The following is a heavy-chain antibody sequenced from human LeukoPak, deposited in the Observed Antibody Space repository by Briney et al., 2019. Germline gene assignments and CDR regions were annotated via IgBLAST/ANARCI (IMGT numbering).Heavy chain of an antibody. CDR1: GFTLSIYA. J-gene: IGHJ6*02. Sequence: PGGSLRLSCAASGFTLSIYAMHWVRQAPGKGLEWVAVILYDGSNKYYADSVKGRFTNSRDNSKNTLYLQMNSLRAEVTAVYYCAKDSSGSWYGYYYYGMDDWGQGTTVTVSS. CDR2: ILYDGSNK. V-gene: IGHV3-30-3*01. D-gene: IGHD6-13*01. CDR3: AKDSSGSWYGYYYYGMDD.